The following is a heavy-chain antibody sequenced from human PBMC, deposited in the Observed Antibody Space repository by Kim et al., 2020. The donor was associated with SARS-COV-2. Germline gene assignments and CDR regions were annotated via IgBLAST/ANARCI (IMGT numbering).Heavy chain of an antibody. CDR1: GFTFSSYW. CDR2: INSDGSST. V-gene: IGHV3-74*01. D-gene: IGHD4-4*01. J-gene: IGHJ6*01. CDR3: AREMTTVTTDGSGMDV. Sequence: GGSLRLSCAASGFTFSSYWMHWVRQAPGKGLVWVSRINSDGSSTSYADSVKGRFTISRDNAKNTLYLQMNSLRAEDTAVYYCAREMTTVTTDGSGMDVWGQGTTVTVSS.